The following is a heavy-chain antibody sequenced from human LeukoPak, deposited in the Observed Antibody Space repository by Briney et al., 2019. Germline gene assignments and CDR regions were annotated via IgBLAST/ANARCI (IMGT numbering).Heavy chain of an antibody. CDR2: IYYSGST. CDR3: ARGATVTARGFDY. CDR1: GGSISSYY. V-gene: IGHV4-59*01. J-gene: IGHJ4*02. D-gene: IGHD4-17*01. Sequence: LETLSLTCTVSGGSISSYYWSWIRQPPGKGLEWIGYIYYSGSTNYNPSLKSRVTISVDTSKNQFSLKLSSVTAADTAVYYCARGATVTARGFDYWGQGTLVTVSS.